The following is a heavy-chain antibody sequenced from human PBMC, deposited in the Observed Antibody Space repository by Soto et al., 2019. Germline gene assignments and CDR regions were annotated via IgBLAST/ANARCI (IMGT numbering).Heavy chain of an antibody. V-gene: IGHV3-23*01. D-gene: IGHD2-21*02. CDR3: TTWLTAHFDY. Sequence: ETLRLSCAASGFTFSSYTLNWVRRAPGKGLEWVATSSDRRTGNTHYSDSVRGRFTLSRDYSRNILFLQMDSLRADDTALYYCTTWLTAHFDYWGRGTQVTVSS. CDR1: GFTFSSYT. J-gene: IGHJ4*02. CDR2: SSDRRTGNT.